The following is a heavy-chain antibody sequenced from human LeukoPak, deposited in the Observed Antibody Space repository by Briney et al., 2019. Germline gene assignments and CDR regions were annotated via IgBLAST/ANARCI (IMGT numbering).Heavy chain of an antibody. D-gene: IGHD2-2*01. CDR3: ARRGGCSSTTSPSCWFDP. V-gene: IGHV3-21*01. CDR2: ISSSSSYI. J-gene: IGHJ5*02. CDR1: GFTFSSYS. Sequence: PGGSLRLSCAASGFTFSSYSMNWVRQAPGKGLEWVSSISSSSSYIYYADSVKGRFTISRDNAKNSLYLQMNSLRAEDTAVYYCARRGGCSSTTSPSCWFDPWGQGTLVTVSS.